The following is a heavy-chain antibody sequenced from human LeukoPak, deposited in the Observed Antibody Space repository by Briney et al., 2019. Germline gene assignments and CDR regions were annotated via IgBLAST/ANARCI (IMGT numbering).Heavy chain of an antibody. Sequence: GGSLRLSCATSGFTFTTFWMHWVRQAPGKGLEWVSYISSSGFTIYYADSVKGRFTTSRDNAKNSLYLEINSLRAEDTAVYYCARDSSSSWQRRFDYWGQGTLVTVSS. V-gene: IGHV3-48*04. CDR1: GFTFTTFW. J-gene: IGHJ4*02. CDR2: ISSSGFTI. D-gene: IGHD6-13*01. CDR3: ARDSSSSWQRRFDY.